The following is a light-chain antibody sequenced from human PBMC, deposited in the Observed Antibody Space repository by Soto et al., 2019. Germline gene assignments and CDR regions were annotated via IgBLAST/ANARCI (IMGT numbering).Light chain of an antibody. CDR2: DAS. Sequence: EIVLTQSPATLSLSPGERATLSCRASQSVGSYLAWYQQKPGQAPRLLIYDASSRATGIPVRFSGSGSGTDFTLTISSLEPEDFAVYYCQQRSNWPPYTFGQGTKLEIK. V-gene: IGKV3-11*01. CDR1: QSVGSY. CDR3: QQRSNWPPYT. J-gene: IGKJ2*01.